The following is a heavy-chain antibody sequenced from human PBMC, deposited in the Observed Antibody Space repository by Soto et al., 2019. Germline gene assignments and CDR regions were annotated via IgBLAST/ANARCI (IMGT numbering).Heavy chain of an antibody. CDR1: GGTFSTYA. Sequence: QVQLVQSGAEVKKPGSSVKVSCKASGGTFSTYAINWVRQAPGQGLEWLGGIIPIFGTANYAQKFQGRVTIIADKSTSTAYMELSSLRSEDTAVYYCSRDPASYSDSGGYFPGAFDMWGQGTLVTVSS. CDR2: IIPIFGTA. V-gene: IGHV1-69*06. J-gene: IGHJ3*02. D-gene: IGHD3-22*01. CDR3: SRDPASYSDSGGYFPGAFDM.